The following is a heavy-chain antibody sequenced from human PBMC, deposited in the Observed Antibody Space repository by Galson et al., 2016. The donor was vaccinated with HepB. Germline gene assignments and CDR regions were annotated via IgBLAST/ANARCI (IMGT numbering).Heavy chain of an antibody. V-gene: IGHV6-1*01. D-gene: IGHD4-23*01. J-gene: IGHJ4*02. Sequence: CAISGDSVSSGSAAWNWIRQSPSRGLQWLGRTYYRSSWSYDYAASVRSRISIDPDTSKNQFSLQLNSVTPEDTAVYYCARDYWYGGNYNVDYWGQGTPFTVSS. CDR1: GDSVSSGSAA. CDR2: TYYRSSWSY. CDR3: ARDYWYGGNYNVDY.